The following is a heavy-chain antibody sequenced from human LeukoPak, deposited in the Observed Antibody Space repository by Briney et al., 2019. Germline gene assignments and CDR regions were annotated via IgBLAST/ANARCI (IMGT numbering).Heavy chain of an antibody. Sequence: GGSLRLSCAASGFTFSSYWMSWVRQAPGKGLEWVAKIKKDGSEKYYVDSVKGRFTIYRDNAKNSLYLQMNSLRAEDTAVYYCARDLGPQQPGGYFQHWGQGTLVTVSS. D-gene: IGHD3-16*01. CDR3: ARDLGPQQPGGYFQH. CDR2: IKKDGSEK. J-gene: IGHJ1*01. V-gene: IGHV3-7*01. CDR1: GFTFSSYW.